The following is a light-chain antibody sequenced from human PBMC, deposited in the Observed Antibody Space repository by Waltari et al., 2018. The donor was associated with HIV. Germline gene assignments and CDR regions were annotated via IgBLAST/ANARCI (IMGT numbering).Light chain of an antibody. CDR3: SSYTSSSPLV. V-gene: IGLV2-14*01. CDR1: SSDVGDYNY. J-gene: IGLJ2*01. Sequence: QSALTQPASVSGSPGQSITISCTGTSSDVGDYNYVSWYQQYPGKAPKLMIYDVSKWPSGVSNRFSGAKSGNTASLTISGLQAEDEADDYCSSYTSSSPLVFGGGTKLAVL. CDR2: DVS.